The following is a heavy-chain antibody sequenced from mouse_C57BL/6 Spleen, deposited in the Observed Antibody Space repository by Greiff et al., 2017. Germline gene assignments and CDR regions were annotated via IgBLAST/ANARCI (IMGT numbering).Heavy chain of an antibody. CDR3: ARGGYDYGPMDY. CDR1: GYSFTSYY. V-gene: IGHV1-66*01. Sequence: VKLVESGPELVKPGASVKISCKASGYSFTSYYIHWVKQRPGQGLEWIGWIYPGSGNTKYNEKFKGKATLTADTSSSTAYMQLSSLTSEDSAVYYCARGGYDYGPMDYWGQGTSVTVSS. CDR2: IYPGSGNT. J-gene: IGHJ4*01. D-gene: IGHD2-4*01.